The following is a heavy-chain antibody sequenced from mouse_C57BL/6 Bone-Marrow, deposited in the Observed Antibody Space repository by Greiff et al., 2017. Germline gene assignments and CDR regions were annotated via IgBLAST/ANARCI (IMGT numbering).Heavy chain of an antibody. CDR3: ARPYYSNYWYFDV. J-gene: IGHJ1*03. D-gene: IGHD2-5*01. Sequence: QVQLKGSGAELVKPGASVKMSCKASGYTFTSYWITWVKQRPGQGLEWIGDIYPGSGSTNYNEKFKSKATLTVDTSSSTAYMQLSSLTSEDSAVYYCARPYYSNYWYFDVWGTGTTVTVSS. V-gene: IGHV1-55*01. CDR1: GYTFTSYW. CDR2: IYPGSGST.